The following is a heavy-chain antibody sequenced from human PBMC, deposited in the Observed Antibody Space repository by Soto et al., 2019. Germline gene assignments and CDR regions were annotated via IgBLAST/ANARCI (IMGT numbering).Heavy chain of an antibody. D-gene: IGHD5-12*01. J-gene: IGHJ6*02. V-gene: IGHV1-69*13. CDR1: GGTFSSYA. Sequence: AAVKVSCKASGGTFSSYAISWVRQAPGQGXEWMGGIIPIFGTANYAQKFQGRVTITADESTSTAYMELSSLRSEDTAVYYCARSQGGSRGYSGYDAYYYGMDVWGQGTTVTVSS. CDR3: ARSQGGSRGYSGYDAYYYGMDV. CDR2: IIPIFGTA.